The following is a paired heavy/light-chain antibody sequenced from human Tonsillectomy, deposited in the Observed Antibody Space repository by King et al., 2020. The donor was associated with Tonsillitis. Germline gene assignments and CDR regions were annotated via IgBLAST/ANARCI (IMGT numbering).Heavy chain of an antibody. CDR1: GYTFTSYY. CDR2: INPSGGST. CDR3: ARGSSLYYYDSSGYYGAFDI. V-gene: IGHV1-46*01. J-gene: IGHJ3*02. Sequence: QVQLVQSGAEVKKPGASVKVSCKASGYTFTSYYMHWVRQAPGQGLEWMGIINPSGGSTSYAQKFQGRVTMTRDTSTSTVYMELSSLRSEDTAVYYCARGSSLYYYDSSGYYGAFDIWGQGTMVTVSS. D-gene: IGHD3-22*01.
Light chain of an antibody. J-gene: IGLJ3*02. Sequence: QAVVTQEPSLTVSPGGTVTLTCGSSTGAVTSGHYPYWFQQKPGQAPRTLIYDTSNKHSWTPARFSGSLLGGKAALTLSGAQPEDEAEYYCLLSYSGGWVFGGGTKLTVL. CDR2: DTS. V-gene: IGLV7-46*01. CDR1: TGAVTSGHY. CDR3: LLSYSGGWV.